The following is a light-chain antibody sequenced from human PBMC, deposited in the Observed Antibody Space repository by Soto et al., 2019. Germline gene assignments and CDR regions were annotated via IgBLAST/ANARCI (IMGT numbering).Light chain of an antibody. CDR2: EVR. CDR1: SSDVGGYNS. V-gene: IGLV2-14*01. Sequence: QSALTQPASVSGSPGQSITISWTGTSSDVGGYNSVSWYQKHPGKAPKLMIYEVRNRPSGVSNRFSASKSGNTASLTISGLQAEDEADYYCSSYTSSSTLILFGGGTKLTVL. J-gene: IGLJ2*01. CDR3: SSYTSSSTLIL.